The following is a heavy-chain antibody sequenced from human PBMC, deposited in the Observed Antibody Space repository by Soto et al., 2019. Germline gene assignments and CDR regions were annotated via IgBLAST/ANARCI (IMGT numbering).Heavy chain of an antibody. D-gene: IGHD3-22*01. V-gene: IGHV3-23*01. Sequence: GGSLRLSCAASGFTFSSYAMSWVRQAPGKGLEWVSAISGSGGSTYYADSVKGRFTISRDISKNTLYLQLNSLRAEDTAVYYCAKDPDYDSSGYPDYWGQGTLVTVS. CDR3: AKDPDYDSSGYPDY. CDR1: GFTFSSYA. CDR2: ISGSGGST. J-gene: IGHJ4*02.